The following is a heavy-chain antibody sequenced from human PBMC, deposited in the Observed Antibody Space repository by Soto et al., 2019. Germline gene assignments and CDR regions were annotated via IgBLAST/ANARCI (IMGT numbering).Heavy chain of an antibody. Sequence: PSETLSLTCAVSGGSISSSNWWSWVRQPPGKGLEWIGEIYHSGSTNYNPSLKSRVTISVDRSKNQFSLKLSSVTAADTAVYYCASDYSNDGAFDIWGQGTMVTVSS. V-gene: IGHV4-4*02. CDR3: ASDYSNDGAFDI. CDR2: IYHSGST. CDR1: GGSISSSNW. D-gene: IGHD4-4*01. J-gene: IGHJ3*02.